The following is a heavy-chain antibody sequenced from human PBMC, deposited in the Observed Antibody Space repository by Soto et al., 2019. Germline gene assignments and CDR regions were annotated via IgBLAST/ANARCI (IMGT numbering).Heavy chain of an antibody. CDR2: IYYSGST. D-gene: IGHD1-26*01. CDR1: GGSISSYY. Sequence: QVQLQESGPGLVKPSETLSLTCTVSGGSISSYYWSWIRQPPGKGLEWIGYIYYSGSTNYNPSLKSRVTISVDTSKNQFSLKLSSVTAADTAVYYCARGRERHYYYGMDVWGQGTTVTVSS. V-gene: IGHV4-59*01. CDR3: ARGRERHYYYGMDV. J-gene: IGHJ6*02.